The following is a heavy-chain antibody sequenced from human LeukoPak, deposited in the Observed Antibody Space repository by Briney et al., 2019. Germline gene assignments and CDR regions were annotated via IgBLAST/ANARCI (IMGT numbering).Heavy chain of an antibody. J-gene: IGHJ4*02. CDR2: ISGSGFAI. Sequence: QPGGSLRLSCAASGFTFNNYTMNWVRQAPGKGLEWLSYISGSGFAIYYADSVKGRFTISRDNAKNSLYLQMSSLRAEDTAVYYCAREGGVHNWNDGYYFDHWGQGTLVTVSS. CDR3: AREGGVHNWNDGYYFDH. CDR1: GFTFNNYT. D-gene: IGHD1-20*01. V-gene: IGHV3-48*04.